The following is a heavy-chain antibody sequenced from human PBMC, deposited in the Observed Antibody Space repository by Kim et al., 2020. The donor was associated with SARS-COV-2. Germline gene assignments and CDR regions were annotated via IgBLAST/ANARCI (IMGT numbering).Heavy chain of an antibody. V-gene: IGHV4-61*08. D-gene: IGHD3-16*01. CDR1: GGSVSRGGYY. CDR2: ISDRGNT. CDR3: ARSHGGY. Sequence: SGTLSLTCTVSGGSVSRGGYYWSWIRQPPGKGLEWIGYISDRGNTNYSPSLKSRVTISVDRSMNQFSLKLDSVTAADTAVYYCARSHGGYWGQGTLVTVSS. J-gene: IGHJ4*02.